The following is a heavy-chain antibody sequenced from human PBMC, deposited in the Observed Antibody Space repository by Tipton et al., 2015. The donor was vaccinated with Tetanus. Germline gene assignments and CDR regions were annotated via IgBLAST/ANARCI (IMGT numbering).Heavy chain of an antibody. J-gene: IGHJ4*02. Sequence: TLSLTCTVSGGSISSSSYYWGWIRQPPGKGLEWIGSIYYSGSTYYNPSLKSRVTISVDTPKNQFSLKLSSVTAADTAVYYCARLGGFIAVAEFDYWGQGTLVTVSS. CDR2: IYYSGST. CDR3: ARLGGFIAVAEFDY. V-gene: IGHV4-39*01. D-gene: IGHD6-19*01. CDR1: GGSISSSSYY.